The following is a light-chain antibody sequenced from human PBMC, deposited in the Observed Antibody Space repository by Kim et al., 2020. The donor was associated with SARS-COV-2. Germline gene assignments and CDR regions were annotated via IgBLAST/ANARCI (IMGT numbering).Light chain of an antibody. J-gene: IGKJ2*01. CDR1: QSVLYSSDNKNY. V-gene: IGKV4-1*01. CDR3: QQYYSFPPYT. CDR2: WAS. Sequence: DIVMTQSPDSLAVSLGERATIKCKSSQSVLYSSDNKNYLAWYQQKPGQPPKLLIYWASTRESGVPDRFSGSGSGTDFTLTISSLQAGDVAVYYCQQYYSFPPYTFGQETKLEI.